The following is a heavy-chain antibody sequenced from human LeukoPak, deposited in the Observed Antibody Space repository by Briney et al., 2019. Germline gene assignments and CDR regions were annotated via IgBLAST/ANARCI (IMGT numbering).Heavy chain of an antibody. D-gene: IGHD1-26*01. CDR2: IHYSGST. J-gene: IGHJ4*02. Sequence: SETLSLTCAVYGGSFSGYYWGWIRQPPGKGLEWIGSIHYSGSTNYNPSLKSRVTISVDTSKNQFSLRLSSVTAADTAVYYCARGGSYYLNFDYWGQGTLVTVSS. CDR1: GGSFSGYY. V-gene: IGHV4-34*01. CDR3: ARGGSYYLNFDY.